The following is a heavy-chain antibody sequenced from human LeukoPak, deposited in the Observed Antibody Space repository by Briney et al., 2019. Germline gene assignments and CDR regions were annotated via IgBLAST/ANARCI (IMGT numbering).Heavy chain of an antibody. V-gene: IGHV3-23*01. CDR3: AKSQKYYDSSYFDY. CDR2: ISGSGGST. CDR1: GFTFSSYG. J-gene: IGHJ4*02. D-gene: IGHD3-22*01. Sequence: PGGSLRLSCAASGFTFSSYGMSWVRQAPGKGLEWVSAISGSGGSTYYADSVKGRFTISRDNSKNTLYLQMNSLRAEDTAVYYCAKSQKYYDSSYFDYWGQGTLVTVSS.